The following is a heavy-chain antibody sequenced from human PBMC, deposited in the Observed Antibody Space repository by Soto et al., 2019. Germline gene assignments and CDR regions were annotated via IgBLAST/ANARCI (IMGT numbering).Heavy chain of an antibody. J-gene: IGHJ4*02. D-gene: IGHD3-22*01. CDR2: INPSTGGT. CDR1: GYTFTDYY. V-gene: IGHV1-2*04. CDR3: ARAGYDSSGSYAEY. Sequence: QVQLVQSGAEVKKPGASVKVSCKASGYTFTDYYMYWVRQAPGQGLEWMGWINPSTGGTNYAHTFQGWVTMTRDTSIRTAYMELRRLKSDDTAVYYCARAGYDSSGSYAEYWGQGTLVTVSS.